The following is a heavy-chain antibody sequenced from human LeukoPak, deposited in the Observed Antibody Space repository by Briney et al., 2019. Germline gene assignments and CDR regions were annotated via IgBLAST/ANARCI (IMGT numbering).Heavy chain of an antibody. J-gene: IGHJ4*02. CDR2: INPSGGRT. V-gene: IGHV1-46*01. D-gene: IGHD6-13*01. CDR3: ARAPIAAAGEGIDY. Sequence: GASVKVSCKTSGYTFTSYYMHWVRQAPGQGLEWMGIINPSGGRTSYAQKFQGRVTMTRDMSTSTVYMELSSLRSEDTAVYYCARAPIAAAGEGIDYWGQGTLVTVSS. CDR1: GYTFTSYY.